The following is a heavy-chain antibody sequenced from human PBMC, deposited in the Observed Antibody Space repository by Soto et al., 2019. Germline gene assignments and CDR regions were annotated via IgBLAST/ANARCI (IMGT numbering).Heavy chain of an antibody. Sequence: GASVKVSCKASGGTFSSYAISWVRQAPGQGLEWMGGIIPIFGTANYAQKFQGRVTITADESTSTAYMELSSLRSEDTAVYYGKAAAGTGFDYWGQGTLVTVSS. CDR2: IIPIFGTA. V-gene: IGHV1-69*13. CDR3: KAAAGTGFDY. J-gene: IGHJ4*02. CDR1: GGTFSSYA. D-gene: IGHD6-13*01.